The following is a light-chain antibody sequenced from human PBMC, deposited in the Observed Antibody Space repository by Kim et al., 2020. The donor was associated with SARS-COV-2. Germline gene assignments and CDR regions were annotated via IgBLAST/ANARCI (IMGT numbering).Light chain of an antibody. V-gene: IGKV2-30*02. J-gene: IGKJ1*01. CDR2: KVS. CDR1: QSLLHIDGDSY. CDR3: MQTTHWPPWT. Sequence: ASISFRSSQSLLHIDGDSYLSWFQQRPGQSPRRLIYKVSNRDSGVPDRFSGSGSGTDFTLKISRVEAEDVGIYYCMQTTHWPPWTFGQGTKVDIK.